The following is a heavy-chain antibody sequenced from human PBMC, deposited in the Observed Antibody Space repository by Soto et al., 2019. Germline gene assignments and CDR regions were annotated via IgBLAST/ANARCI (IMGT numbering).Heavy chain of an antibody. CDR3: ARGGPDILTGPLLDY. J-gene: IGHJ4*02. Sequence: GESLKISCKGSGYSFTSYWIGWVRQMPGKGLEWMGIIYPGDSDTRYSPPFQGQVTISADKSISTAYLQWSSLKASDTAMYYCARGGPDILTGPLLDYWGQGTLVTVSS. D-gene: IGHD3-9*01. CDR1: GYSFTSYW. CDR2: IYPGDSDT. V-gene: IGHV5-51*01.